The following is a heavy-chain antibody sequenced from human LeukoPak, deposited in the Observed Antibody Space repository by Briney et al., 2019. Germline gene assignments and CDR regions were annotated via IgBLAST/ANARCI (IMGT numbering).Heavy chain of an antibody. V-gene: IGHV1-69*05. J-gene: IGHJ4*02. CDR2: IIPIFGTA. CDR3: ARGGDIVVVPDPGSWYFDY. CDR1: GGTFSSYA. Sequence: SVKVSCKASGGTFSSYAISWVRQAPGQGLEWMGGIIPIFGTANYARKFQGRVTITTDESTSTAYMELSSLRSGDTAVYYCARGGDIVVVPDPGSWYFDYWGQGTLVTVSS. D-gene: IGHD2-2*01.